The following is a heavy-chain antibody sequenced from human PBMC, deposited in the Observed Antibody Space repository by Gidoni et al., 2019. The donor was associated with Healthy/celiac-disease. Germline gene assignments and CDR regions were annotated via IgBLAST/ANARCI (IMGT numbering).Heavy chain of an antibody. J-gene: IGHJ4*02. V-gene: IGHV1-3*01. CDR1: GSTFTSYA. D-gene: IGHD6-6*01. CDR2: ISAGNGNT. CDR3: ARGLWQLVRGFDY. Sequence: QVQLVQSGAEVTKPGASVKVSYKASGSTFTSYAMHWVSQAPGQRLEWMGWISAGNGNTKYSHKFQGRVTITRDTSASTAYMGLSSLRSEETAVYYCARGLWQLVRGFDYWGQGTLVTVSS.